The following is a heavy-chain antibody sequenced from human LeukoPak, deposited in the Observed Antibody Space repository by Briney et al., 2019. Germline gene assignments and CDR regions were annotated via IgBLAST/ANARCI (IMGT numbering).Heavy chain of an antibody. Sequence: GASVKVSCKASGYTFTSYDINWVRQATGQGLEWMGWMNPNSGNTGYAQKFQGRVTMTRNTSISTAYMELSSLRSEDTAVYYCARGPYYDFWSGSGDDWFDPWGQGTLVTVSS. CDR1: GYTFTSYD. CDR3: ARGPYYDFWSGSGDDWFDP. CDR2: MNPNSGNT. J-gene: IGHJ5*02. D-gene: IGHD3-3*01. V-gene: IGHV1-8*01.